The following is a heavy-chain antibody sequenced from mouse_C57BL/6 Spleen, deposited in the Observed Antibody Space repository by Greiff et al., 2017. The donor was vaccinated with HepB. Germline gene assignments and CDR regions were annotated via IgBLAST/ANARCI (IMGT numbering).Heavy chain of an antibody. CDR1: GFTFSDYG. Sequence: EVMLVESGGGLVKPGGSLKLSCAASGFTFSDYGMHWVRQAPEKGLEWVAYISSGSSTIYYADTVKGRVTISRDNAKNTLFLQMTSLRSEDTAMYYCARSSYGNYVWFAYWGQGTLVTVSA. V-gene: IGHV5-17*01. CDR3: ARSSYGNYVWFAY. D-gene: IGHD2-1*01. J-gene: IGHJ3*01. CDR2: ISSGSSTI.